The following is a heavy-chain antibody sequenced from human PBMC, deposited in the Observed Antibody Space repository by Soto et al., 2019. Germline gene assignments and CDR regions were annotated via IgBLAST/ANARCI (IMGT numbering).Heavy chain of an antibody. J-gene: IGHJ6*02. D-gene: IGHD2-15*01. CDR2: MLPIFGTA. CDR3: ARHPGGRGYYYGMDV. V-gene: IGHV1-69*14. CDR1: GGTFSSYA. Sequence: QVQLVQSGAEVKKPGSSVKVSCKASGGTFSSYAISWVRLAPGQGLEWMGGMLPIFGTANYAQKLQRRVTITADKSTSTAYMELSSLRSEDTAVYYCARHPGGRGYYYGMDVWGQGTTVTVSS.